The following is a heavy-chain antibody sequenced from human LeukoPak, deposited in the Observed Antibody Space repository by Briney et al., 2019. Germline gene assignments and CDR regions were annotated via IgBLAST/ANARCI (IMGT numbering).Heavy chain of an antibody. V-gene: IGHV1-69*13. Sequence: VASVKVSCKASGGTFSSYATSWVRQAPGQGLEWMGGIIPIFGTANYAQKFQGRVTITADESTSTAYMELSSLRSEDTAVYYCARKRNGRYGGGSWFDPWGQGTLVTVSS. J-gene: IGHJ5*02. D-gene: IGHD4-23*01. CDR1: GGTFSSYA. CDR3: ARKRNGRYGGGSWFDP. CDR2: IIPIFGTA.